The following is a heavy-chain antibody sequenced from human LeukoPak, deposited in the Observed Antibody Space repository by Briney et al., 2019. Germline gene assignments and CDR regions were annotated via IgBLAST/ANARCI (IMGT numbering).Heavy chain of an antibody. V-gene: IGHV3-23*01. Sequence: GGSLRLSYAASGFTFSSYAMSWVRQAPGKGLEWVSAISGGGGSTYYADSVKGRFTISRDNSKNTLYLQMNSLRAEDTAVYYCAKAPYYYDSSGYYGDYWGQGTLVTVSS. D-gene: IGHD3-22*01. J-gene: IGHJ4*02. CDR2: ISGGGGST. CDR3: AKAPYYYDSSGYYGDY. CDR1: GFTFSSYA.